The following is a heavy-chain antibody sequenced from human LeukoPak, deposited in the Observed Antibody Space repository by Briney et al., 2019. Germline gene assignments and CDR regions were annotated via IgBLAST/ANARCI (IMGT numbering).Heavy chain of an antibody. V-gene: IGHV4-39*01. CDR3: ARLGWWDS. D-gene: IGHD2-15*01. CDR1: GDSVSKNFY. J-gene: IGHJ4*02. Sequence: SETLSLTCSVSGDSVSKNFYWGWIRQPPGKGLEWIGSIYYSGSTYYNPSLNSRVTISGDTSKNQFSLKLSSVTAADTAVYYCARLGWWDSWGQGTLVTVSS. CDR2: IYYSGST.